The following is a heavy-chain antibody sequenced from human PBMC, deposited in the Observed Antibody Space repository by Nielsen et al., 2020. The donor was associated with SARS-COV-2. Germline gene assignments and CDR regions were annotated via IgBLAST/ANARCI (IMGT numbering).Heavy chain of an antibody. D-gene: IGHD1-26*01. CDR3: ARGMGGYPRGY. CDR2: ISSSSSYI. Sequence: GESLKISCAASGFTFASSSMNWVRQPPGKGLEWVSSISSSSSYIYYAASVKGRVTISRDNAKNSLYLQMNSLRAEDTAVYYCARGMGGYPRGYWGQGTLVTVSS. CDR1: GFTFASSS. J-gene: IGHJ4*02. V-gene: IGHV3-21*01.